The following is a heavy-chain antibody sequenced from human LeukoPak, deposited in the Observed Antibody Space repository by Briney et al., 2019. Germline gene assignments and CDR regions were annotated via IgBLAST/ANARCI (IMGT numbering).Heavy chain of an antibody. CDR1: GFTFSSYA. CDR2: MSGSGGST. V-gene: IGHV3-23*01. D-gene: IGHD6-13*01. J-gene: IGHJ5*02. Sequence: GGSLRLSCAASGFTFSSYAMSWVRQAPGKGLEWVSAMSGSGGSTYYADSVKGRFTISRDNSKNTLYLQMNSLRAEDTAVYYCAKDVKGSTWVAAAPGWFDPWGQGTLVTVSS. CDR3: AKDVKGSTWVAAAPGWFDP.